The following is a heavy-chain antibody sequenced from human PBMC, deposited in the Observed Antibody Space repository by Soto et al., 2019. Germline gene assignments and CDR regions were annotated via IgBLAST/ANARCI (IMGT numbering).Heavy chain of an antibody. CDR1: GFTFSSYC. CDR3: AKVTYDFWSGYYTGMDY. V-gene: IGHV3-74*01. Sequence: GGSLRLSCAASGFTFSSYCMHWVRQAPGKGLVWVSGINGGGGSTCYADSVKGRFTISRDNSKNTLYLQMNSLRAEDTAVYYCAKVTYDFWSGYYTGMDYWGQGTLVTVSS. D-gene: IGHD3-3*01. CDR2: INGGGGST. J-gene: IGHJ4*02.